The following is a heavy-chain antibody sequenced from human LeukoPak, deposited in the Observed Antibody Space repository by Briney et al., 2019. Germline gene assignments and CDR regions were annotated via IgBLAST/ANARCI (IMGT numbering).Heavy chain of an antibody. CDR2: ISDSGDST. J-gene: IGHJ4*02. CDR3: AKDLYIAARPVNDY. V-gene: IGHV3-23*01. Sequence: GGSLRLSCAASGVTFSSYAMNWVRQAPGKGPEWVSGISDSGDSTYYADSVKGRFTISRDNSKNTLYLQMNSLRAEDTAVYYCAKDLYIAARPVNDYWGQGTLVTVSS. D-gene: IGHD6-6*01. CDR1: GVTFSSYA.